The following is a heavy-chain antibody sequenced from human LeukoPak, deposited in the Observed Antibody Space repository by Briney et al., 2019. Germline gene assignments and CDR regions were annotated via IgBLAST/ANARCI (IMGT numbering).Heavy chain of an antibody. Sequence: ASVKVSCKASGYTFTGYYMHWVRQAPGQGLEWMGWINPNSGGTNYAQKFQGWVTMTRDTSISTAYMELSRLRSDDTAVYYCARRYCSGGSCPSAREVDPAVYYYGMDVWGQGTTVTVSS. CDR3: ARRYCSGGSCPSAREVDPAVYYYGMDV. V-gene: IGHV1-2*04. CDR1: GYTFTGYY. CDR2: INPNSGGT. J-gene: IGHJ6*02. D-gene: IGHD2-15*01.